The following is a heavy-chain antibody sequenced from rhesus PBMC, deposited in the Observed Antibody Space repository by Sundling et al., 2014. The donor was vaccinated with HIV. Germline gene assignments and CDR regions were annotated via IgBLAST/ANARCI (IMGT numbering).Heavy chain of an antibody. J-gene: IGHJ6*01. Sequence: EVQLVESGGGLVQPGGSLRLSCTASGFTFSSYGMHWVRQAPGKGLEWVAVISYDGSKEYYADSVKDRFTISRDNSKNMLFLPMNNLKLEDTAVYYCARDTADVVVATYGLDSVGPRGRRHRVL. CDR1: GFTFSSYG. CDR3: ARDTADVVVATYGLDS. D-gene: IGHD2-21*01. V-gene: IGHV3-54*02. CDR2: ISYDGSKE.